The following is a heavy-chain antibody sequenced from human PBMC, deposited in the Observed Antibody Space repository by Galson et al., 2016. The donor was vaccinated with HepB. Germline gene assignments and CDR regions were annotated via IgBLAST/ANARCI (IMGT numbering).Heavy chain of an antibody. V-gene: IGHV2-5*01. D-gene: IGHD6-19*01. J-gene: IGHJ4*02. Sequence: PALVTPTQTLTLTCTFSGFSLTTTAVGVGWFRQPPGKALEWLALIYWNDDNHYSPSLKSRLTLTKDTSKNHVVLTMTNMDPVDTATYYCAHGSGWPFDYWGQGTLVTVSS. CDR1: GFSLTTTAVG. CDR2: IYWNDDN. CDR3: AHGSGWPFDY.